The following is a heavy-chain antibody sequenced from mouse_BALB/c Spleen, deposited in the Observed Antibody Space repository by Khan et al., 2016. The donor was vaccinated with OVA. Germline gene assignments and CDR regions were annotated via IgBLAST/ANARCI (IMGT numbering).Heavy chain of an antibody. CDR2: IWSDGST. Sequence: QVQLKESGPGLVAPSQSLSITCTISGFSLTNYGVHWVRQPPGKGLEWLVVIWSDGSTTYNSALKSRLTISKDNSKSQVFLKMTSLQTDDTAMYFSARQHYKNYNAMDYWGQGTSVTVSA. D-gene: IGHD1-1*01. CDR3: ARQHYKNYNAMDY. CDR1: GFSLTNYG. V-gene: IGHV2-6-1*01. J-gene: IGHJ4*01.